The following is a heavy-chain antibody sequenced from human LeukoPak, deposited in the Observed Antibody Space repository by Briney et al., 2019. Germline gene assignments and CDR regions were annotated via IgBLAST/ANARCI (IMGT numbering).Heavy chain of an antibody. Sequence: SETLSLTCTVYGGSVNSGSYYWNWIRQPPGKGLEWIGYIYYSGSTNYNPSLKSRVTISVDTSKNQFSLKLSSVTAADTAVYYCARAAYSGSYHSDYWGQGTLVTVSS. CDR2: IYYSGST. J-gene: IGHJ4*02. CDR3: ARAAYSGSYHSDY. CDR1: GGSVNSGSYY. D-gene: IGHD1-26*01. V-gene: IGHV4-61*01.